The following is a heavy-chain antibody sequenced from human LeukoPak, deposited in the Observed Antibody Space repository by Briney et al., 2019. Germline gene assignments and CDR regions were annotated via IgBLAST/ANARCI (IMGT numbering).Heavy chain of an antibody. V-gene: IGHV1-2*02. J-gene: IGHJ6*03. CDR3: ARVSSNYALYYYYYMDV. CDR1: GYTFTGYY. CDR2: INPNSGGT. D-gene: IGHD4-11*01. Sequence: ASVKVSCKASGYTFTGYYMHWVRQAPGQGLEWMGWINPNSGGTNYAQKFQGRVTMTRDTSISTAYMELSRLRSDDTAVYYCARVSSNYALYYYYYMDVWGKGTTVTVS.